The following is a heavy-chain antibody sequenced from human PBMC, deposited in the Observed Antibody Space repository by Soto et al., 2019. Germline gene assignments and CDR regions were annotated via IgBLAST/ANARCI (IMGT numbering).Heavy chain of an antibody. CDR1: GGTFSSYA. Sequence: QVQLVQSGAEVKKPGSSVKVSCKASGGTFSSYAISWVRQAPGQGVEWMGGIIPIFGTANYAQKFQGRVTIIADDSTSTAYMELSSLRSEDTAVSYCARAGTVTTNLYYYYGMDVWGQGTTVTVSS. J-gene: IGHJ6*02. CDR3: ARAGTVTTNLYYYYGMDV. D-gene: IGHD1-1*01. CDR2: IIPIFGTA. V-gene: IGHV1-69*01.